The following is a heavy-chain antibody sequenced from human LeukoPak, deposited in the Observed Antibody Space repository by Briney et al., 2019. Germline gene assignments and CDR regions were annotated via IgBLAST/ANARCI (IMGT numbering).Heavy chain of an antibody. CDR2: IYTSGST. V-gene: IGHV4-4*07. D-gene: IGHD6-13*01. CDR3: ASAGYSSSWYVDY. J-gene: IGHJ4*02. Sequence: PSETLSLTCTVSGGSISSYYWSWIRQPPGKGLEWIGRIYTSGSTNYNPSLKSRVTMSVDTSKNQFSLKLSSVTAADTAVYYCASAGYSSSWYVDYWGQGTLVTVSS. CDR1: GGSISSYY.